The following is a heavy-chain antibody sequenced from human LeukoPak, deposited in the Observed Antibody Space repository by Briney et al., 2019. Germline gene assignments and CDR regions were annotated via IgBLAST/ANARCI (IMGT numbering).Heavy chain of an antibody. CDR2: IGKTSRDM. CDR1: GFSFSTST. D-gene: IGHD1-14*01. Sequence: AGGSLRLSSAASGFSFSTSTMNWVRQAPGKGLEWISSIGKTSRDMYYADSVRGRFTISRDNAKNSLFLLMNSLRVEDTSVYYCVRGDNRDYWGQGTLVTVSS. CDR3: VRGDNRDY. J-gene: IGHJ4*02. V-gene: IGHV3-21*01.